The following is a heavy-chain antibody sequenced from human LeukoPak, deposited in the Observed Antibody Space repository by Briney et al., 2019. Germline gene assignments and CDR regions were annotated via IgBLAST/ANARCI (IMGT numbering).Heavy chain of an antibody. D-gene: IGHD3-3*01. CDR2: ISGSGGST. V-gene: IGHV3-23*01. Sequence: PGGSLRLSCAASGFTFSSYAMSWVRQAPGKGLEWVSAISGSGGSTYYADSVKGRFTISRDNSKNTLYLQMNSLRAEDTAVYYCAKDLGDYDFWSGYYATFGYWGQGTLVTVSS. CDR1: GFTFSSYA. CDR3: AKDLGDYDFWSGYYATFGY. J-gene: IGHJ4*02.